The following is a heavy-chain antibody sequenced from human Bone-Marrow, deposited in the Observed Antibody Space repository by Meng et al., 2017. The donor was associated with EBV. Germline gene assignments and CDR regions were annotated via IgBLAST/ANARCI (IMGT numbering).Heavy chain of an antibody. J-gene: IGHJ5*02. CDR3: AHRRLGYCSGGSCYSTGWFDP. CDR2: IYWDDDK. D-gene: IGHD2-15*01. CDR1: GFSLSTIGVG. Sequence: HITLLESGPSPANTQQTLTLPRTFSGFSLSTIGVGVGWIRQPPGKALEWLALIYWDDDKRYSPSLKSRLTITKDTSKNQVVLTMTNMDPVDTATYYCAHRRLGYCSGGSCYSTGWFDPWGQGTLVTVSS. V-gene: IGHV2-5*02.